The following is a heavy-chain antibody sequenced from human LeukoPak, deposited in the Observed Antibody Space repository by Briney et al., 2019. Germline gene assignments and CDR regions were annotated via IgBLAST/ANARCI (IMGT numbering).Heavy chain of an antibody. J-gene: IGHJ4*02. Sequence: ASVKVSCKASGYTFTSYYMHWVRQAPGQGLEWMGIINPSGGSTSYAQKFQGRVTMTRDTSTSTVYMELSSLRSEDTAVYHCARGPRWNYFTTSAYYYFDYWGQGTLVTVSS. CDR3: ARGPRWNYFTTSAYYYFDY. CDR2: INPSGGST. V-gene: IGHV1-46*01. D-gene: IGHD1-7*01. CDR1: GYTFTSYY.